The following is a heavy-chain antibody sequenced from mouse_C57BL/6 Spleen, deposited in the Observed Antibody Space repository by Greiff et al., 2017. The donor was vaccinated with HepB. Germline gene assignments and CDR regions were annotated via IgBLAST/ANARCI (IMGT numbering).Heavy chain of an antibody. V-gene: IGHV5-16*01. Sequence: DVQLVESEGGLVQPGSSMKLSCTASGFTFSDYYMAWVRQVPEKGLEWVANINYDGSSTYYLDSLKSRFIISRDNAKNILYLQMSSLKSEDTATYYCARWLLPYYFDYWGQGTTLTVSS. CDR1: GFTFSDYY. J-gene: IGHJ2*01. D-gene: IGHD2-3*01. CDR3: ARWLLPYYFDY. CDR2: INYDGSST.